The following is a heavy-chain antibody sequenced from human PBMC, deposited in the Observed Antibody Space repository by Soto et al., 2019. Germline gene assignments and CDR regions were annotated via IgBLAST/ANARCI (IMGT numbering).Heavy chain of an antibody. CDR2: IYSGGST. V-gene: IGHV3-53*01. CDR1: GFTVSSNY. J-gene: IGHJ4*02. Sequence: PGGSLRLSCAASGFTVSSNYMSWVRQAPGKGLEWVSVIYSGGSTYYADSVKGRFTISRDNSKNTLYLQMNSLRAEDTAVYCCARGQQLVYYFDYWGQGTLVTVSS. CDR3: ARGQQLVYYFDY. D-gene: IGHD6-13*01.